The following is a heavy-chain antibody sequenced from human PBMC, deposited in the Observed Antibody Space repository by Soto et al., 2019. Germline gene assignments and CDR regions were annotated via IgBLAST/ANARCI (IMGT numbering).Heavy chain of an antibody. D-gene: IGHD3-22*01. J-gene: IGHJ4*02. CDR1: GFTFSSYA. V-gene: IGHV3-23*01. Sequence: PRLSLSLSCAASGFTFSSYAMSWVRQAPGKVLEWVSAISGSGGSTYYADSVKVRFTTSRDNSKNTLYLQMNSLRAEDTAVYYCAKAFIRVYYYDSSGPYSFDYWGQGTLVTVSS. CDR3: AKAFIRVYYYDSSGPYSFDY. CDR2: ISGSGGST.